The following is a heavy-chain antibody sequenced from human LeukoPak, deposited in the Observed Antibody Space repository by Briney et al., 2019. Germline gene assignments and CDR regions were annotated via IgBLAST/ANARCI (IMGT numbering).Heavy chain of an antibody. Sequence: GGSLRLSCAASGFTFSSYAMSWVRQAPGKGLEWVSALNGGGDSTYYVGSVKGRFTTSRDNSKNTLYLQMNSLRAEDTAVYYCAKGSSNGRPYYFDYWGQGALVTVSS. D-gene: IGHD6-19*01. J-gene: IGHJ4*02. CDR2: LNGGGDST. V-gene: IGHV3-23*01. CDR1: GFTFSSYA. CDR3: AKGSSNGRPYYFDY.